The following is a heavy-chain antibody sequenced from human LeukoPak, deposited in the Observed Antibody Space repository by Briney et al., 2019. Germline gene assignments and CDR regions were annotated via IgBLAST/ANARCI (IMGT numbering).Heavy chain of an antibody. V-gene: IGHV4-59*11. D-gene: IGHD5-18*01. CDR1: DDSITIHY. J-gene: IGHJ6*03. Sequence: KPSETLSLTCTVSDDSITIHYWSWLRQPPGKGLEWMGYLYYSGSTNYKSSLKSRVTISVDTSKNQFSLKLSSVTAADTAVYYCARTTEGGYSYGYFYYYYMDVWGKGTTVTISS. CDR2: LYYSGST. CDR3: ARTTEGGYSYGYFYYYYMDV.